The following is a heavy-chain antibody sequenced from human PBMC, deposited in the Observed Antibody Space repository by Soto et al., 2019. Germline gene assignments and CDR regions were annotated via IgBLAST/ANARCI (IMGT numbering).Heavy chain of an antibody. D-gene: IGHD6-13*01. Sequence: SEILSLTCTVSGGSISSYYWSWIRQPPGKGLEWIGYIYYSGSTNYNPSLKSRVTISVDTSKNQFSLKLSSVTAADTAVYYCAGTYSSSWYEGNWFDPWGQGTLVTVSS. CDR2: IYYSGST. CDR3: AGTYSSSWYEGNWFDP. CDR1: GGSISSYY. V-gene: IGHV4-59*01. J-gene: IGHJ5*02.